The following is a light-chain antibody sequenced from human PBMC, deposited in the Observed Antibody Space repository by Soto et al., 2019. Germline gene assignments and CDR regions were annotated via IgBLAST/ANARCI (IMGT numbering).Light chain of an antibody. V-gene: IGKV3-20*01. Sequence: EIVLTQSPGTLSLSPGERATLSCRASQSVSSSYLVWYQQRPGQPPRLLIYGTSNRAAGIPERFTCTGSGKELTLTIYRLEPEDSAVYYCQQYGSAALTFGGGKKVEIK. CDR1: QSVSSSY. CDR3: QQYGSAALT. J-gene: IGKJ4*01. CDR2: GTS.